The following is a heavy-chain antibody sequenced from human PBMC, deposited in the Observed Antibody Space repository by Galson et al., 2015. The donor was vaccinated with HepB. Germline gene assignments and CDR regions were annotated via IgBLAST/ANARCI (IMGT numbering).Heavy chain of an antibody. D-gene: IGHD5-24*01. V-gene: IGHV4-34*01. CDR1: GGSFSGYY. CDR3: AREGNDREGYIQPAEYFQV. CDR2: INHRGGT. J-gene: IGHJ1*01. Sequence: SLTCAVYGGSFSGYYWSWIRQPPGKGLEWIGEINHRGGTNYNPSLKSRVTISVDTSKNQFSLKLTSVTAADTAVYYCAREGNDREGYIQPAEYFQVWGRGTLVTVSS.